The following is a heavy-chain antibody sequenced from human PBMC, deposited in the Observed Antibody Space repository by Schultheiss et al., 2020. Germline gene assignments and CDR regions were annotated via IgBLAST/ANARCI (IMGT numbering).Heavy chain of an antibody. CDR1: GFTFSDYY. CDR3: AGGGDILLLV. D-gene: IGHD2-8*01. J-gene: IGHJ4*02. V-gene: IGHV3-11*01. CDR2: ISSSGTTI. Sequence: GGSLRLSCAASGFTFSDYYMSWIRQAPGKGLEWVSHISSSGTTIYYADSVKGRFTISRDNAKNLLYHQMNNLRAEDTAVYYCAGGGDILLLVWGQGTLVTVSS.